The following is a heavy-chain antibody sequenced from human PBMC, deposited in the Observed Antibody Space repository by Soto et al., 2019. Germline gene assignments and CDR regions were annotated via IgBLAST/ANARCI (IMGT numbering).Heavy chain of an antibody. J-gene: IGHJ4*02. CDR3: ARVDYCCDSRGDSDPLYFLDC. Sequence: QVQLVQSGAEVKKPGASVKVSCKASGYTSTGYYMHWVRPAPGQGREWRGWINPNSGGTKYAQKFQGRVTLTRDTSNRTAYMEVSMQRSDVTDADFCARVDYCCDSRGDSDPLYFLDCWGQGTLVAVSS. CDR1: GYTSTGYY. V-gene: IGHV1-2*02. CDR2: INPNSGGT. D-gene: IGHD3-22*01.